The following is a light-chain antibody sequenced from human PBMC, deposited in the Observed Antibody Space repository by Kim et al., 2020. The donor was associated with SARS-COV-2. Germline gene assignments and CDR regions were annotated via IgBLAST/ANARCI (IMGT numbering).Light chain of an antibody. V-gene: IGLV3-19*01. CDR2: GKN. CDR3: NSRDSSGNSMV. CDR1: SLRSYY. J-gene: IGLJ1*01. Sequence: SSELTQDPAVSVALGQTVRITCQGDSLRSYYASWYQQKPGQAPVLVIYGKNNRPSGIPDRFSGSSSGNTASLTITGAQAEDEADYYCNSRDSSGNSMVFGTGTKSPS.